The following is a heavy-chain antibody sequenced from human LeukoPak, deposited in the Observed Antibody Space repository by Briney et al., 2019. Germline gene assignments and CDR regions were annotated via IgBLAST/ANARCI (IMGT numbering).Heavy chain of an antibody. Sequence: GGSLRLSCAASGFTFDDYGMSWVRQAPGKGLEWVSGINWNGGSSGYADSVKGRFTISRDNSNSTVSLQMNSLRVDDTAVYYCARASWGYDFDCWGQGTLVTVSS. V-gene: IGHV3-20*04. CDR3: ARASWGYDFDC. D-gene: IGHD7-27*01. J-gene: IGHJ4*02. CDR2: INWNGGSS. CDR1: GFTFDDYG.